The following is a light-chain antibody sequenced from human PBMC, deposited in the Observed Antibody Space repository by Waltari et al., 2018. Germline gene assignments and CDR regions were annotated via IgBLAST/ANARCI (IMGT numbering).Light chain of an antibody. V-gene: IGLV2-23*02. CDR1: SSDVGYSNL. CDR2: EVT. Sequence: QSGLTQPASVSGSPGQSITISCPGTSSDVGYSNLASWYQQYPGKAPKLMVYEVTKRTSGVSDRFSGSKSGNTASLTIYGLQSEDEADYYCCSYAGLGIYVFGTGTKVTVL. CDR3: CSYAGLGIYV. J-gene: IGLJ1*01.